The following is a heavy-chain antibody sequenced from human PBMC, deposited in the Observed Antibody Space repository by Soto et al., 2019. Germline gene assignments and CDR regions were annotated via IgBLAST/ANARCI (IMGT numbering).Heavy chain of an antibody. D-gene: IGHD5-18*01. V-gene: IGHV4-4*07. Sequence: QVQLQESGPGLVKPSETLSLTCTVSGGSISSYYWSWIRQPAGKGLEWIWRIYTSGSTNYNPSLKSGVAVSVDTSKIQFSLKLRSVNAADTALYYCARENTAMPSTQYYVYCMYVWGQGTTVTVSS. CDR1: GGSISSYY. CDR2: IYTSGST. J-gene: IGHJ6*02. CDR3: ARENTAMPSTQYYVYCMYV.